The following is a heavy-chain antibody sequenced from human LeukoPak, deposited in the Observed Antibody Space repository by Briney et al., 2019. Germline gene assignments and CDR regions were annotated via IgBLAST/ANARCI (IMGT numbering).Heavy chain of an antibody. CDR2: VSGSGDNT. D-gene: IGHD5-18*01. J-gene: IGHJ6*03. V-gene: IGHV3-23*01. CDR3: ACTAYYYYYLGV. Sequence: ESGGSLRLSCAASGFTFSSHAMSWVRQAPGEGLEWVSAVSGSGDNTYYADSVKGRFTISRDNSKNTLYLHMSSLRAEDTAVYYCACTAYYYYYLGVWGKGTTVTVSS. CDR1: GFTFSSHA.